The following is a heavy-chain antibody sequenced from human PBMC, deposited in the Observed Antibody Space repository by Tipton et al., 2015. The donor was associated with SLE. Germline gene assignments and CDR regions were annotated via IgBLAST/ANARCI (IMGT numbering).Heavy chain of an antibody. CDR2: IYYSGST. CDR3: ARVRTRVGITIFGVARGYYFDY. D-gene: IGHD3-3*01. CDR1: GGSISSSTYY. V-gene: IGHV4-39*07. Sequence: TLSLTCTVSGGSISSSTYYWGWIRQPPGRGLEWIGSIYYSGSTYYNPSLKSRVTISVDTSKNQFSLKLSSVTAADTAVYYCARVRTRVGITIFGVARGYYFDYWGQGTLVTVSS. J-gene: IGHJ4*02.